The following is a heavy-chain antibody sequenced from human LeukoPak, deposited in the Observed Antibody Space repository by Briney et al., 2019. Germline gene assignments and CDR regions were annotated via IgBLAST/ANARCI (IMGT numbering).Heavy chain of an antibody. D-gene: IGHD2/OR15-2a*01. CDR3: AREKEGQFLWYFDL. CDR1: GGSTSSYY. Sequence: KPSETLSLTCTVSGGSTSSYYWSWIRQPPGKGLEWIGYIYYSGSTNYNPSLKSRVTISVDTSKNQFSLKLSSVTAADTAVYYCAREKEGQFLWYFDLWGRGTLVTVSS. CDR2: IYYSGST. V-gene: IGHV4-59*01. J-gene: IGHJ2*01.